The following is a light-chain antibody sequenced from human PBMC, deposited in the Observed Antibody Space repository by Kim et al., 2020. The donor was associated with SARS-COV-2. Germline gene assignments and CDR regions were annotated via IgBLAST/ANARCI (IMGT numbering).Light chain of an antibody. V-gene: IGKV1-27*01. Sequence: SASMGDGATITCRASQGINRDLAWYQQRPGKVPKLLIYGASTLQSGVPSRFSGSGSGTDFNLTISSLQPEDVATYYCQKYNSAPWTFGQGTKLEI. J-gene: IGKJ1*01. CDR1: QGINRD. CDR3: QKYNSAPWT. CDR2: GAS.